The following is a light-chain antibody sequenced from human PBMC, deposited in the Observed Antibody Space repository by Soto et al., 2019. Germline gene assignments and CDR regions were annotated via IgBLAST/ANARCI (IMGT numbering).Light chain of an antibody. CDR3: QQVDSYPIT. CDR1: QGISNY. J-gene: IGKJ5*01. V-gene: IGKV1-9*01. Sequence: DIQLTQSPSFLSAPVGDRVTITCRASQGISNYLVWYQQKPGKAPKLLMYDASTLQSGVPSRFSGSGFGTELTLTISSLQPEDFATYYCQQVDSYPITFGQGTRLEI. CDR2: DAS.